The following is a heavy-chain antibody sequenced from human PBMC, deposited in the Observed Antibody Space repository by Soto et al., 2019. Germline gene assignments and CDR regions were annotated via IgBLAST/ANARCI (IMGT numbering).Heavy chain of an antibody. CDR3: ARGHGWVRDIVVVPAATALGYYYYYMDV. CDR2: MNPNSGNT. V-gene: IGHV1-8*01. CDR1: GYTFTSYD. Sequence: QVQLVQSGAEVKKPGASVKVSCKASGYTFTSYDINWVRQATGQGLEWMGWMNPNSGNTGYAQKFQGRVTMTRNTSISTAYMELSSLRSEDTAVYYCARGHGWVRDIVVVPAATALGYYYYYMDVWGKGTTVTVSS. D-gene: IGHD2-2*01. J-gene: IGHJ6*03.